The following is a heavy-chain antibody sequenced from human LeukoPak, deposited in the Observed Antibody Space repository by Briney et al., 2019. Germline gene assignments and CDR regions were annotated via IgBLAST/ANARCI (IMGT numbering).Heavy chain of an antibody. Sequence: SETLSLTCTVPGGSISPYYWGWVRQPPGKGLEWIGYIYYSGSTNYNPSLNSRVTISVDTSKNQFSLKLSSMTAADTAVYYCARHGGGGESYPRVFDYWGRGNLVTVSS. D-gene: IGHD1-26*01. J-gene: IGHJ4*02. CDR2: IYYSGST. CDR3: ARHGGGGESYPRVFDY. V-gene: IGHV4-59*08. CDR1: GGSISPYY.